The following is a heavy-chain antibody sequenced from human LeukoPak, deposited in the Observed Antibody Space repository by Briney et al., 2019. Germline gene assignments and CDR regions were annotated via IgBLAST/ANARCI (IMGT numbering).Heavy chain of an antibody. Sequence: GGSLRLSYAASGFTFSSYSMNWVRQAPGKGLEWVSSISSSSYIYYADSVQGRFTISRDNAKNSLYLQMNSLRAEDTAVYYCARDLKLFRQLVSYFDYWGQGTLVTVSS. J-gene: IGHJ4*02. V-gene: IGHV3-21*01. CDR1: GFTFSSYS. D-gene: IGHD6-6*01. CDR3: ARDLKLFRQLVSYFDY. CDR2: ISSSSYI.